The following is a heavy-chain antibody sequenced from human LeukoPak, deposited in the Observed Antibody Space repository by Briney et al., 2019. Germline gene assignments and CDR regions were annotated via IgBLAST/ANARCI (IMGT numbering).Heavy chain of an antibody. V-gene: IGHV4-39*07. CDR1: GGSISSSSYY. J-gene: IGHJ5*02. CDR3: ARDLRSSSIRSPNWFDP. D-gene: IGHD2-2*01. Sequence: PSETLSLTCTVSGGSISSSSYYWGWIRQPPGKGLEWIGSIYYSGSTYYNPSLKSQVTISVDTSKNQFSLKLSSVTAADTAVYYCARDLRSSSIRSPNWFDPWGQGTLVTVSS. CDR2: IYYSGST.